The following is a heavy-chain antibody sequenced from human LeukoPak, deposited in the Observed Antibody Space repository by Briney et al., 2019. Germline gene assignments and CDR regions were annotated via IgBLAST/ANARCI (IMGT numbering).Heavy chain of an antibody. D-gene: IGHD5-24*01. J-gene: IGHJ3*02. CDR3: ARELGDGVAFDI. V-gene: IGHV3-13*01. Sequence: GGSLRLSCAASGFTFSRYDMHWVRQATGKGLEWVSAIGTAGDTYYPGSVKGRFTISRENAKNSLYLQMNSLRAGDTAVYYCARELGDGVAFDIWGQGTMVTVSS. CDR1: GFTFSRYD. CDR2: IGTAGDT.